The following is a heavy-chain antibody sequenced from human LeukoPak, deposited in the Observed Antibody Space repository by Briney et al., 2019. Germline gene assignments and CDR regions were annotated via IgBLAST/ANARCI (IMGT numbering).Heavy chain of an antibody. CDR2: IRYDGSNK. Sequence: GGSLRLSCAASGFTFSSYGMHWVRQAPGKGLEWVAFIRYDGSNKYYADSVKGRFTISRDNSKNTLYLQMNSLRAEDTAVYYCAKGGPGGDVVVPAAIRRAFDIWGQGTMVTVSS. V-gene: IGHV3-30*02. CDR3: AKGGPGGDVVVPAAIRRAFDI. J-gene: IGHJ3*02. D-gene: IGHD2-2*01. CDR1: GFTFSSYG.